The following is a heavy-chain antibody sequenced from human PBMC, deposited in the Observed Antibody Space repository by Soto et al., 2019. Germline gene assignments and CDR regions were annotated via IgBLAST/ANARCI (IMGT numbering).Heavy chain of an antibody. D-gene: IGHD6-19*01. CDR2: ISGRGGST. CDR1: GFTFSSYA. Sequence: GGSLRLSCAASGFTFSSYAMSWVRQAPGKGLEWVSAISGRGGSTYYADSVKGRFTISRDNSKNTLYLQMNSLRAEDTAVYYCAKVRNLAVGYFDYWGQGTLVTVSS. CDR3: AKVRNLAVGYFDY. V-gene: IGHV3-23*01. J-gene: IGHJ4*02.